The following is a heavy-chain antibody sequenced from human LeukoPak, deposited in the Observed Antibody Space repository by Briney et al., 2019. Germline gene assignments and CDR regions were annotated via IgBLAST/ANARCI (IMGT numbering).Heavy chain of an antibody. CDR1: GFTFCNYT. V-gene: IGHV3-30*02. CDR3: ATEDLCFDWLLPPEWVFDY. Sequence: GGSLRLSSAAAGFTFCNYTMSRVPPAPGKGLEWVAFTRFDGGNKYYTDSVRGRFTLPQDTSKNTLYLQMNSLRAEDTAVYYCATEDLCFDWLLPPEWVFDYWGQGTLVIVSS. J-gene: IGHJ4*02. CDR2: TRFDGGNK. D-gene: IGHD3-9*01.